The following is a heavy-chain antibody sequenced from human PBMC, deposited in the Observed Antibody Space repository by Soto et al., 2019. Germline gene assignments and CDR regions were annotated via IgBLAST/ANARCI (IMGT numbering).Heavy chain of an antibody. J-gene: IGHJ3*02. CDR1: GYTFTSYY. CDR3: ASYSRGWSDDAFDI. D-gene: IGHD6-19*01. V-gene: IGHV1-46*01. Sequence: GAAVKVSCKASGYTFTSYYMHWVRQAPGQGLEWMGIINPSGGSTSYAQKFQGRVTMTRDTSTITVYMELSGLRSEDSAVYYCASYSRGWSDDAFDIWGQGTMVTVSS. CDR2: INPSGGST.